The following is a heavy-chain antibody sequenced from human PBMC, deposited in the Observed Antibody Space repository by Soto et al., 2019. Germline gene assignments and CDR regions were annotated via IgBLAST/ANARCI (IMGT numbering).Heavy chain of an antibody. CDR2: ISGTGGST. Sequence: EVQLLQSGGGLVQPGGSLRLSCAASGFTFTSYVMSWVRQAPGKGLEWVSPISGTGGSTYYPDSVKGRFTISRDNSKNTVYLQMNSLRAEDAAVYYCAKEMTSGYYLFAYWGQGTLVTVSS. CDR1: GFTFTSYV. CDR3: AKEMTSGYYLFAY. J-gene: IGHJ4*02. V-gene: IGHV3-23*01. D-gene: IGHD3-22*01.